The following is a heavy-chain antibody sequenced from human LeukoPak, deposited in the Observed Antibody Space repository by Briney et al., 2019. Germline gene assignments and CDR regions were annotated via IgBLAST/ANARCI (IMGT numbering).Heavy chain of an antibody. D-gene: IGHD2-21*02. Sequence: GGSLRLSCAVSGFTVSGNYMSWVRQAPGKGLEWVSLIYSGGTTYYADSVKGRFTISRDNSKNTLYLQMNSLRAEDTAVYYCARSLIVVVTAITEPFDYWGQGTLVTVSS. J-gene: IGHJ4*02. CDR1: GFTVSGNY. CDR2: IYSGGTT. CDR3: ARSLIVVVTAITEPFDY. V-gene: IGHV3-53*01.